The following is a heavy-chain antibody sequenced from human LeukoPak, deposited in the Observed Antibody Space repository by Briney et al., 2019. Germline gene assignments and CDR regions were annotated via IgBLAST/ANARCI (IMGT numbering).Heavy chain of an antibody. J-gene: IGHJ1*01. CDR3: AKGSGYYPEYFQH. D-gene: IGHD3-22*01. CDR1: GFTFSSYA. CDR2: ISCSGGST. Sequence: GGSLRLSCAASGFTFSSYAMSWVRQAPGKGLEWVSAISCSGGSTYYADSVKGRFTISRDNSKNTLYLQMNSLRAEDTAVYYFAKGSGYYPEYFQHWGQGTLVTVSS. V-gene: IGHV3-23*01.